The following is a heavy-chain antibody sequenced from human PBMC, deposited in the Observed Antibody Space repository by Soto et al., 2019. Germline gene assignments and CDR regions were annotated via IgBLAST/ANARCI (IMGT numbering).Heavy chain of an antibody. CDR3: SQSEDGSSAYVGYFDY. CDR2: ISYDGTTQ. CDR1: GFTFRDYG. J-gene: IGHJ4*02. D-gene: IGHD3-22*01. Sequence: WVSLRLSCAASGFTFRDYGILSVRQGPIIWPELKAVISYDGTTQHYEDAVLGRFSISGDNFKDRLHLQINSTRGEDTAVYYYSQSEDGSSAYVGYFDYWQKGTMGTV. V-gene: IGHV3-30*18.